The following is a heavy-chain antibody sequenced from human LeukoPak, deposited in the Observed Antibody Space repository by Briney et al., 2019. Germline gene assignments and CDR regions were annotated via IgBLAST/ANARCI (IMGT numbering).Heavy chain of an antibody. CDR3: VKDRVWFGELLNPLFDN. CDR1: GFTFSIYA. D-gene: IGHD3-10*01. Sequence: GGSLRLSCAASGFTFSIYAMHWVRQAPGKGLEWVSGISWNSGRIGYADSVKGRFTISRDNAKNSLYLQMNSLRAEDTALYYCVKDRVWFGELLNPLFDNWGQGTRVTVSS. CDR2: ISWNSGRI. V-gene: IGHV3-9*01. J-gene: IGHJ4*02.